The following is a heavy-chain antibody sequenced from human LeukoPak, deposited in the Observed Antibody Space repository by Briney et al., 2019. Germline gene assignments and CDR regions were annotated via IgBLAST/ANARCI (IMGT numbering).Heavy chain of an antibody. D-gene: IGHD4-17*01. Sequence: PGRSLRLSCAASGFTFSSYGMHWVRQAPGKGLEWVAAISYDGSNTYYADSVKGRFTISRDNSKNTLYLQMNSLRAEDTAVYFCFTVNGPPYYYFAMDVWGQGSTVT. V-gene: IGHV3-30*03. CDR1: GFTFSSYG. CDR2: ISYDGSNT. CDR3: FTVNGPPYYYFAMDV. J-gene: IGHJ6*02.